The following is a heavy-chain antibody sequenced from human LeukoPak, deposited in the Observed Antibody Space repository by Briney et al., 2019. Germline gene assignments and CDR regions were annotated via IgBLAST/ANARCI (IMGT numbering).Heavy chain of an antibody. CDR1: GFTFSSYA. D-gene: IGHD3-10*01. CDR2: ISYDGSNK. J-gene: IGHJ4*02. CDR3: ARDPGVQYFDY. V-gene: IGHV3-30*04. Sequence: PGGSLRLSCAASGFTFSSYAMHWVRQAPGKGLEWVAVISYDGSNKYYADSVKGRFTISRDNSKNTLYLQMNSLRAEDTAVYYCARDPGVQYFDYRGQGTLVTVSS.